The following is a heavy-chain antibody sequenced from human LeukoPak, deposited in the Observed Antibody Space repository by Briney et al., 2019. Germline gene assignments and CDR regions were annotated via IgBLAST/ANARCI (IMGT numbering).Heavy chain of an antibody. D-gene: IGHD4-17*01. CDR3: ARGVYGDPNAFDI. CDR2: IYYSGST. Sequence: SETLSLTCTVSGGSVSSGSYYWSWIRQPPGKGLEWIGYIYYSGSTNYNPSLKSRVTISVDTSKNQFSLKLSSVTAADTAVYYCARGVYGDPNAFDIWGQGTMVTVSS. V-gene: IGHV4-61*01. CDR1: GGSVSSGSYY. J-gene: IGHJ3*02.